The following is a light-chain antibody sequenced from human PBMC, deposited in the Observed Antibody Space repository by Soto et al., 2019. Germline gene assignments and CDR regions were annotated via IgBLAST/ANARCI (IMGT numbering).Light chain of an antibody. CDR2: GAS. Sequence: EIVLTQSPGTLSLSPGERATLSCRASRSVSNNYVAWYQRKPGQAPRLLIYGASSRATDIPRRFSGSGSGRDLTLTITRLEPEDCAVYYCQQYGSSPPTFGQGTKVESK. CDR3: QQYGSSPPT. J-gene: IGKJ1*01. CDR1: RSVSNNY. V-gene: IGKV3-20*01.